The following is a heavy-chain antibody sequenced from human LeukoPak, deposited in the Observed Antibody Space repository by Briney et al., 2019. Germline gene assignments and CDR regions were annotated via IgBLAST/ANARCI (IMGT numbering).Heavy chain of an antibody. J-gene: IGHJ4*02. CDR3: AKDKGSFYSSSSYYFDY. V-gene: IGHV3-30*18. CDR2: IWYGGSNK. Sequence: GRSLRLSCAASGFTFSSYGMHWVRQAPGKGLEWVAVIWYGGSNKYYADSVKGRFTISRDNSKNTLYLQMNSLRAEDTAVYYCAKDKGSFYSSSSYYFDYWGQGTLVTVSS. CDR1: GFTFSSYG. D-gene: IGHD6-6*01.